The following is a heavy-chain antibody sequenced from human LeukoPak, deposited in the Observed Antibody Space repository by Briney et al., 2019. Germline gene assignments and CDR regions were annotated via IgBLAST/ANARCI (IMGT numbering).Heavy chain of an antibody. D-gene: IGHD3-10*01. J-gene: IGHJ4*02. V-gene: IGHV3-7*01. CDR1: GFIFSNSW. CDR2: IKQDGSEK. Sequence: PGGSLRLSCAASGFIFSNSWMSWIRQPPGKGLEWVAHIKQDGSEKYYVDSVKGRFTISRDNAQYSLYLQMNSLRAEDTAMFYCVGWSGDNFNYWGQGTLVTVSS. CDR3: VGWSGDNFNY.